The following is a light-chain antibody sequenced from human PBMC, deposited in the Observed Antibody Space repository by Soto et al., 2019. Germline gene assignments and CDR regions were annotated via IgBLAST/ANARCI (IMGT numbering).Light chain of an antibody. CDR3: GSWDSSLSAYV. CDR1: SSDVGGYKY. J-gene: IGLJ1*01. CDR2: EVS. Sequence: QSALTQPASVSGSPGQSITISCTGTSSDVGGYKYVSWYQQHPGKAPKLMIFEVSNRPSGVSNRFSGSKSGNTASLTISGLQAEDEADYYCGSWDSSLSAYVFGTGTKLTVL. V-gene: IGLV2-14*01.